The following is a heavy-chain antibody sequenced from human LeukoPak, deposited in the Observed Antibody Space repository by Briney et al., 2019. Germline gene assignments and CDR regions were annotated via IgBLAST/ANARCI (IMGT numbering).Heavy chain of an antibody. D-gene: IGHD3-16*01. CDR2: IYYSGST. V-gene: IGHV4-59*01. CDR1: GGSISSYY. CDR3: ARDPLSLTFGVGGFDP. Sequence: SETLSLTCTVSGGSISSYYWSWIRQPPGKGLEWIGYIYYSGSTNYNPSLKSRVTISVDTSKNQLSLKLSSVTAADTAVYYCARDPLSLTFGVGGFDPWGQGTLVTVSS. J-gene: IGHJ5*02.